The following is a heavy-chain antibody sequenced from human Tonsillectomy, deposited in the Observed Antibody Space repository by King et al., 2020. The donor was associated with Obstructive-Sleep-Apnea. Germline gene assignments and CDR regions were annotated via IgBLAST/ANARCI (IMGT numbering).Heavy chain of an antibody. V-gene: IGHV4-31*03. CDR2: IYYNGTT. CDR3: ARDNGANCSSTSCYSASYYYFGMDV. Sequence: QLQESGPGLVKPSQTLSLTCTVSGGSISSGGYYWSWIRQHPGRGLEWIGYIYYNGTTYHNPSLKGRVTMSVDTSRNQFSLKGRSVTAADTAVYYCARDNGANCSSTSCYSASYYYFGMDVWGQGTTVTVSS. D-gene: IGHD2-2*01. CDR1: GGSISSGGYY. J-gene: IGHJ6*02.